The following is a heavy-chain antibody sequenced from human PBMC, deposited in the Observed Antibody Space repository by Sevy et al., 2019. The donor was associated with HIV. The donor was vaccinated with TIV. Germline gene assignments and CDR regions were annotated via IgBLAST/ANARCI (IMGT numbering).Heavy chain of an antibody. Sequence: ASVKVSCKASGYTFTSYGISWVRQAPGQGLEWMGWISAYNGNTNYAQKLQGRATMTTDTSTSTASMELRSLRSDDTAVYYCARVGGDPGYSIREGAFDIWGQGTMVTVSS. V-gene: IGHV1-18*01. CDR3: ARVGGDPGYSIREGAFDI. D-gene: IGHD6-13*01. CDR2: ISAYNGNT. CDR1: GYTFTSYG. J-gene: IGHJ3*02.